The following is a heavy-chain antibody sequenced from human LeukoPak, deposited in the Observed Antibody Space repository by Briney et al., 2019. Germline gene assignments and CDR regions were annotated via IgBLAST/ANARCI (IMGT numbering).Heavy chain of an antibody. V-gene: IGHV4-59*08. CDR1: GGSISSYY. CDR3: ARHYGPRVGMDV. J-gene: IGHJ6*02. Sequence: SETLSLTCIVSGGSISSYYWSWIRQPPGKGLEWIGYIYYSGNTYYNPSLKSRVTISVDTSKNQFSLKLSSVTAADTAVYYCARHYGPRVGMDVWGQGTTVTVSS. D-gene: IGHD3-10*01. CDR2: IYYSGNT.